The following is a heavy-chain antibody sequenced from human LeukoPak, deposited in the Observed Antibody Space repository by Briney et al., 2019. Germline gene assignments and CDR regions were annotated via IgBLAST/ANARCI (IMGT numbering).Heavy chain of an antibody. D-gene: IGHD6-13*01. CDR1: GFTFSSYG. V-gene: IGHV3-30*02. CDR2: IRYDGSNK. J-gene: IGHJ4*02. CDR3: ARSGGIAAAGPEDY. Sequence: GGSLRLSCAASGFTFSSYGIHWVRQAPGEGLEWVAFIRYDGSNKYYADSVKGRFTISRDNSKNTLYLQMNSLRAEDTAMYYCARSGGIAAAGPEDYWGQGTLVTVSS.